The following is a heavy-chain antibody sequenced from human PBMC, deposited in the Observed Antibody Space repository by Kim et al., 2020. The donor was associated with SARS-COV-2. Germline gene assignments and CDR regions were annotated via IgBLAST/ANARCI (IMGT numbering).Heavy chain of an antibody. CDR1: GFTFSSYA. V-gene: IGHV3-23*01. CDR2: ISGSGGGT. J-gene: IGHJ5*02. CDR3: AKTPSDSLSIKIFGVVGGRTFDP. D-gene: IGHD3-3*01. Sequence: GGSLRLSCAASGFTFSSYAMSWVRQAPGKGLEWVSAISGSGGGTYYADSVKGRFTISRDNSKNTLYLQMNSLRDEDTAVYYCAKTPSDSLSIKIFGVVGGRTFDPWGQGTLVSASS.